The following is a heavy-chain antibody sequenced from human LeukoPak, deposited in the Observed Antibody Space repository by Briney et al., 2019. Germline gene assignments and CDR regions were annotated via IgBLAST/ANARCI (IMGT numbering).Heavy chain of an antibody. CDR3: ARELRFLEWLLYNWFDP. V-gene: IGHV4-4*02. Sequence: SGTLSLTCAVSGGSINSNNWWSWVRQPPEKGLEWIGEIFHSGGTNYNPSLKSRVTISVDKPKNQFSLKLSSVTAADTAVYYCARELRFLEWLLYNWFDPWGQGTLVTVSS. CDR1: GGSINSNNW. CDR2: IFHSGGT. J-gene: IGHJ5*02. D-gene: IGHD3-3*01.